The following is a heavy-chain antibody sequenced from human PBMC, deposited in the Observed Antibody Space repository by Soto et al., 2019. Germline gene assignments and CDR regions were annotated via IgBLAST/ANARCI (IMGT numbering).Heavy chain of an antibody. CDR1: GFTLSTYA. CDR3: AIGGRRRGSYPRLDF. Sequence: GGSQRLSCAASGFTLSTYAMTWVRQAPGPGLDWVSGVSESGTGTFYADSARGRLTVSTDNSKNTVYLQMSSLRAEDTATYYCAIGGRRRGSYPRLDFWGQGTLVTVSS. CDR2: VSESGTGT. J-gene: IGHJ4*02. V-gene: IGHV3-23*01. D-gene: IGHD1-26*01.